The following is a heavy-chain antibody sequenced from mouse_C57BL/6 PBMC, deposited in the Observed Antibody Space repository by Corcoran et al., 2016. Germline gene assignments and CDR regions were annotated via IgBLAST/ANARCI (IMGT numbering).Heavy chain of an antibody. CDR2: INTYSGVP. CDR1: GYTFTTYG. Sequence: QIQLVQSGPELKKPGETVKISCKASGYTFTTYGMSWVKQAPGKGLNWMGWINTYSGVPTYADDFKGRFAFSLETSASTAYLQINNLKNEDTATYFCARILFFYYSTLYYWGQGTTLTVSS. J-gene: IGHJ2*01. CDR3: ARILFFYYSTLYY. V-gene: IGHV9-3*01. D-gene: IGHD2-5*01.